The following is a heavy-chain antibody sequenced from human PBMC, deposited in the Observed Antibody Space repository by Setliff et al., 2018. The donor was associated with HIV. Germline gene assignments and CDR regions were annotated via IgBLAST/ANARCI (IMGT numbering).Heavy chain of an antibody. V-gene: IGHV1-2*02. CDR2: INPHSGGT. J-gene: IGHJ3*02. CDR3: ARVDCSSTRCYAFDI. D-gene: IGHD2-2*01. Sequence: ASVKVSCKASGYTFTGYHMHWVRQAPGQGLEWIGWINPHSGGTKYAQKLQGRVTMTRDTSISAAYMELSRLRSDDTAVYYCARVDCSSTRCYAFDIWGQGTMVTVSS. CDR1: GYTFTGYH.